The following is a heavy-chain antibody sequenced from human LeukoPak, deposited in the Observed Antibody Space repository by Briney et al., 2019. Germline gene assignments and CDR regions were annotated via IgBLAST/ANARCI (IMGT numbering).Heavy chain of an antibody. Sequence: RGSLRLSCAASGFTFSSYSMNWVRQAPGKGLEWVSSISSSSSDIYYADSVKGRFTISRDNAKNSLYLQMNSLRAEDTAVYYCARDLYDILTGYYLLDYWGQGTLVTVSS. CDR2: ISSSSSDI. D-gene: IGHD3-9*01. CDR1: GFTFSSYS. J-gene: IGHJ4*02. CDR3: ARDLYDILTGYYLLDY. V-gene: IGHV3-21*01.